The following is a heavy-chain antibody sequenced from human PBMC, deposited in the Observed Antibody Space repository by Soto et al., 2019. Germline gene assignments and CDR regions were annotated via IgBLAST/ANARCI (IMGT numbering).Heavy chain of an antibody. Sequence: GGSLRLSCAASGFTFGIYSMNWVGQAPGKGLEWVSSISSSSSYIYYADSVKGRFTISRDNAKNSLYLQMNSLRAEDTAVYYCAGIIVATIVSAFDIWGRGTMVTVS. CDR2: ISSSSSYI. CDR3: AGIIVATIVSAFDI. V-gene: IGHV3-21*01. J-gene: IGHJ3*02. D-gene: IGHD5-12*01. CDR1: GFTFGIYS.